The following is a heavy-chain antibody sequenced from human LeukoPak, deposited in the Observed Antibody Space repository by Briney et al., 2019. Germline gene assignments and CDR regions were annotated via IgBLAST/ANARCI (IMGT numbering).Heavy chain of an antibody. Sequence: SETLSLTCAVSGGSISSYYWSWIRQPPGKGLEWIGEINHSGSTNYNPSLKSRVTISVDTSKNQFSLKLSSVTAADTAVYYCARGLGLSNRDGYNPGYWGQGTLVTVSS. J-gene: IGHJ4*02. CDR2: INHSGST. V-gene: IGHV4-34*01. CDR3: ARGLGLSNRDGYNPGY. D-gene: IGHD5-24*01. CDR1: GGSISSYY.